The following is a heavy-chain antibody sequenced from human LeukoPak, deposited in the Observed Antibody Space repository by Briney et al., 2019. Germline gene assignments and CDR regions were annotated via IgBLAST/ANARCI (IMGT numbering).Heavy chain of an antibody. J-gene: IGHJ4*02. CDR3: ARGFYPRDSSSWFSRRPGYYFDY. Sequence: SETLSLTCTVSGGSIGSYYWSWIRQPPGKGLEWIGYIYYSGSTNYNPSLKSRVTISVDTSKNQFSLKLSSVTAADTAVYYCARGFYPRDSSSWFSRRPGYYFDYWGQGTLVTVSS. CDR2: IYYSGST. CDR1: GGSIGSYY. V-gene: IGHV4-59*12. D-gene: IGHD6-13*01.